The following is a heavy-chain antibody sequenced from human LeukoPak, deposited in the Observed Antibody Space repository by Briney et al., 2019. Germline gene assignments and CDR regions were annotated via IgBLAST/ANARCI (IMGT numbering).Heavy chain of an antibody. CDR2: IYYSGST. Sequence: SETLSLTCTVSGGSISGYYWSWIRQPPGKGLEWIGYIYYSGSTNYNPSLKSRVTISVDTSKNQFSLKLSSVTAADTAVYYCARPDYYDSSGAFDIWGQGTMVTVSS. J-gene: IGHJ3*02. V-gene: IGHV4-59*08. CDR1: GGSISGYY. CDR3: ARPDYYDSSGAFDI. D-gene: IGHD3-22*01.